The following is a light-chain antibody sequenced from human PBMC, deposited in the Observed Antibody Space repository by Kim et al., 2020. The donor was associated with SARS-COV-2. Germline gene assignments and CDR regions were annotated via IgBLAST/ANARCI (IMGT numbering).Light chain of an antibody. CDR1: QSIRSY. CDR3: QQSYTTLYT. V-gene: IGKV1-39*01. Sequence: SASVGDRVTITCRASQSIRSYLNLYQQKPGKAPKLLMYAASNLQSGVPSRFSGSGSGTDFTLTISSLQPEDFATYYCQQSYTTLYTFGQGTKLEIK. CDR2: AAS. J-gene: IGKJ2*01.